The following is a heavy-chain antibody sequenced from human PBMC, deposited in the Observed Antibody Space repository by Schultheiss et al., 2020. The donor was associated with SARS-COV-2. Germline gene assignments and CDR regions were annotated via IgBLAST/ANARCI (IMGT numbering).Heavy chain of an antibody. V-gene: IGHV4-34*01. CDR1: GGSISSYY. Sequence: SETLSLTCTVSGGSISSYYWSWIRQPPGKGLEWIGEINHSGSTNYNPSLKSRVTISVDTSKNQFSLKLSSVTAADTAVYYCAKGAEIQLWLSLFDYWGQGTLVTVSS. J-gene: IGHJ4*02. D-gene: IGHD5-18*01. CDR3: AKGAEIQLWLSLFDY. CDR2: INHSGST.